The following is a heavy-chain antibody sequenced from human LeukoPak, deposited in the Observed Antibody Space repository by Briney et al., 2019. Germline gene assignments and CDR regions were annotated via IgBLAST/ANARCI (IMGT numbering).Heavy chain of an antibody. CDR3: AKDVKGLLSNWFDP. CDR1: GFTFSSYA. CDR2: ISGSGGST. Sequence: PGGSLRLSCAASGFTFSSYAMSWVRQAPGKGLEWVSAISGSGGSTYYADSVKGRFTISRDNSKNTLYLQMNSLRAEDTAVYYCAKDVKGLLSNWFDPWGQGTLVTVSP. V-gene: IGHV3-23*01. J-gene: IGHJ5*02. D-gene: IGHD2-15*01.